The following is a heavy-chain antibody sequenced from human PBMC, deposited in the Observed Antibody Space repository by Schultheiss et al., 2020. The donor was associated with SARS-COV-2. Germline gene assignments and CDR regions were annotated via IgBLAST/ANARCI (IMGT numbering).Heavy chain of an antibody. V-gene: IGHV1-3*01. Sequence: ASVKVSCKASGYTFTSYAMHWVRQAPGQRLEWMGWINAGNGNTKYSQKFQGRVTITRDTSASTAYMELSSLRSEDTAVYYCAREKRYSYGYENRPRYYFDYWGQGTLVTVSS. CDR2: INAGNGNT. CDR1: GYTFTSYA. CDR3: AREKRYSYGYENRPRYYFDY. D-gene: IGHD5-18*01. J-gene: IGHJ4*02.